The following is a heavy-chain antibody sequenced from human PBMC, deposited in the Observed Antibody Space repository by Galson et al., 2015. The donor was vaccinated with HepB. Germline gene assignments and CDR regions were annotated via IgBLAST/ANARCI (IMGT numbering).Heavy chain of an antibody. CDR3: AREKVTYYDSSGSTDY. Sequence: SVKVSCKASGGTFSSYTISWVRQAPGQGLEWMGRIIPILGIANYAQKFQGRVTITADKSTSTAYMELSSLRSEDTAVYYCAREKVTYYDSSGSTDYWGQGTLVTVSS. D-gene: IGHD3-22*01. CDR1: GGTFSSYT. V-gene: IGHV1-69*04. J-gene: IGHJ4*02. CDR2: IIPILGIA.